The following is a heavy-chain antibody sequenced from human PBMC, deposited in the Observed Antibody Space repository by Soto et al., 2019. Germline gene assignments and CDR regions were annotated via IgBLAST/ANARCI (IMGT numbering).Heavy chain of an antibody. J-gene: IGHJ6*02. CDR2: IITFFGAA. CDR3: ARGGKERFRGPGMDV. D-gene: IGHD2-21*01. CDR1: GGSFSTYA. V-gene: IGHV1-69*01. Sequence: QVHLVQSGAEVKKPGSSVRDSCKASGGSFSTYAFNWVRLAPGQGLEWLGGIITFFGAAMYAQKFRGRVTITADELTTTAYMELSGLRSDDTAVYYCARGGKERFRGPGMDVWGQGTAVTVS.